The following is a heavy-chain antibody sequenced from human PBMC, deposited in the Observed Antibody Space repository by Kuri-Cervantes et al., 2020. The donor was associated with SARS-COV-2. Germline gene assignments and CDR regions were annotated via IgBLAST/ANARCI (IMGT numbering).Heavy chain of an antibody. Sequence: ESLKISCTVSGGSISSYYWSWIRQPPGKGLEWIGYIYYSGSTSYNPSLKSRVTISVDTSKNQFSLKLSSVTAADTAVYYCARGGRDSSGGEAFDIWGQGTMVTVSS. CDR3: ARGGRDSSGGEAFDI. D-gene: IGHD3-22*01. V-gene: IGHV4-59*01. CDR2: IYYSGST. CDR1: GGSISSYY. J-gene: IGHJ3*02.